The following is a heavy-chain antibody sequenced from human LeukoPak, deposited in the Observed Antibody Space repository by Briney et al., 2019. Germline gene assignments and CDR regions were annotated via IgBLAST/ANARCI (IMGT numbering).Heavy chain of an antibody. J-gene: IGHJ4*02. Sequence: PGGSLRLSCAASGFTFSSYAMSWVRQAPGKGLEWVSAISGSGGSTYYADSVKGRFTISRDNSKNTLYLQMNSLRAEDTAIYYCAKGRRGYSYGYYFDYWGQGTLVTVSS. CDR2: ISGSGGST. D-gene: IGHD5-18*01. CDR3: AKGRRGYSYGYYFDY. V-gene: IGHV3-23*01. CDR1: GFTFSSYA.